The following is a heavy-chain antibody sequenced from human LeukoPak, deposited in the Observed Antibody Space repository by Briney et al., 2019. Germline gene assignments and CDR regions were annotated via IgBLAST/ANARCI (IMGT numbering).Heavy chain of an antibody. J-gene: IGHJ4*02. CDR3: ARVSDSSGYYDYYFDY. CDR2: IWYDGSNK. Sequence: GGSLRLSCAASGFTFSSYGMHWVRQAPGKGLEWVAVIWYDGSNKYYADSVKGRYTISRDNSKNTLYLQMNSLTAEDTAVYYCARVSDSSGYYDYYFDYWGQGTLVTVSS. V-gene: IGHV3-33*01. D-gene: IGHD3-22*01. CDR1: GFTFSSYG.